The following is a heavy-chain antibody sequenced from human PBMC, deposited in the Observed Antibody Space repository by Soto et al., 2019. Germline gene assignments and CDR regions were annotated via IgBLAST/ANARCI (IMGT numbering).Heavy chain of an antibody. CDR1: GFTFSTYA. V-gene: IGHV3-23*01. D-gene: IGHD2-2*01. J-gene: IGHJ4*02. CDR3: AKDKGGRYCSRTSSLYSFDY. CDR2: ISDSGST. Sequence: PGGSLRLSCTASGFTFSTYAMSWVRQAPGKGLEWVSTISDSGSTYYADSVKGRFTISRDNSKNTLYLEMNSLRAEDTAVYYCAKDKGGRYCSRTSSLYSFDYWGQGTLLTVSS.